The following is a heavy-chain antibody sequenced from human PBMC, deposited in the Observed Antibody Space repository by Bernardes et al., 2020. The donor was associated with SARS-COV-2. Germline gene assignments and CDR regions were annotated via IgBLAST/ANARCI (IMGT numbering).Heavy chain of an antibody. CDR2: ISTYNGKT. D-gene: IGHD3-9*01. CDR3: ARDVGGTDWRFGFDV. Sequence: ASVKASCKASGYTLTNYLINWVRQAPGQGLEYMGWISTYNGKTMYAQSFQGRVTLTRDTATNTVYIELKSLRSDDTAVYYCARDVGGTDWRFGFDVWGPGTTVHVSS. V-gene: IGHV1-18*04. J-gene: IGHJ3*01. CDR1: GYTLTNYL.